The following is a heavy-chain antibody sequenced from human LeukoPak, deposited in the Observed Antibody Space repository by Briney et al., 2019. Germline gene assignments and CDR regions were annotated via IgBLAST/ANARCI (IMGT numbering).Heavy chain of an antibody. Sequence: GGSLRLSCAASGFTFNNFAILWVRQAPGKGLEWVTVISYDGSNKRYADSVKGRFTISRDNSKNNVYLQMNSLRTEDTSVYFCARGVAGSYGRFDSWGQGTLVTVSS. J-gene: IGHJ4*02. CDR1: GFTFNNFA. CDR3: ARGVAGSYGRFDS. V-gene: IGHV3-30-3*01. CDR2: ISYDGSNK. D-gene: IGHD2-15*01.